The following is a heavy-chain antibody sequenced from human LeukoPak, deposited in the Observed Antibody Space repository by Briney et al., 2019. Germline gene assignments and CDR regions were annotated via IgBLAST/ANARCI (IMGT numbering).Heavy chain of an antibody. CDR2: INHSGST. V-gene: IGHV4-34*01. D-gene: IGHD4-17*01. CDR3: ARASHARTTVASGTYYFDY. CDR1: GGSFSGYY. J-gene: IGHJ4*02. Sequence: SDTLSLTCAVYGGSFSGYYWRWTRQPPGKGLEWSGEINHSGSTNYNPSLKSRVTISVDTSKNQFSLKLSSVTAADTAVYYCARASHARTTVASGTYYFDYWGQGTLVTVSS.